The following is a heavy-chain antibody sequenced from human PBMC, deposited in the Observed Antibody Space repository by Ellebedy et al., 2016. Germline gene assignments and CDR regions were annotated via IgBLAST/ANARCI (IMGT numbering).Heavy chain of an antibody. CDR1: GFSVSSHY. V-gene: IGHV3-53*01. J-gene: IGHJ3*01. CDR3: ARFLEDNSDGFDV. CDR2: LYTAGDS. D-gene: IGHD5-24*01. Sequence: GESLKISXVASGFSVSSHYMTWVRQAPGKGLDWVSILYTAGDSYYAASVKGRFTVSRDKSKNIFYLQMNSLRADDTAVYFCARFLEDNSDGFDVWGLGTRVTVSS.